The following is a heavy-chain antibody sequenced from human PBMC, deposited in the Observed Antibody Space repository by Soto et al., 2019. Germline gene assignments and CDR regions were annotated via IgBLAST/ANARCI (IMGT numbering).Heavy chain of an antibody. CDR2: IIPILGIA. J-gene: IGHJ4*02. D-gene: IGHD3-22*01. CDR1: GGTFSSYT. Sequence: QVQLVQSGAEVKKPGSSVKVSCKASGGTFSSYTISWVRQAPGQGLEWMGRIIPILGIANYAQKFQGRVTITADKSTSTAYMELSSLRSEDAAVYYGARGYDSTGYRACDYWGQGTLVTVSS. CDR3: ARGYDSTGYRACDY. V-gene: IGHV1-69*02.